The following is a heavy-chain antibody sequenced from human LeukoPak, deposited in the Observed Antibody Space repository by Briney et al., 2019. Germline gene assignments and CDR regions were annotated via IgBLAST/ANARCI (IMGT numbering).Heavy chain of an antibody. CDR2: INTNTGNP. CDR1: GYTFTSYA. Sequence: ALVKVSCKASGYTFTSYAMNWVRQAPGQGLEWMGWINTNTGNPTYAQGFTGRFVFSLDTSVSTASLQISSLKAEDTAVYYCARGYTRDMTSVTHFDYWGQGTLVTVSS. D-gene: IGHD4-17*01. CDR3: ARGYTRDMTSVTHFDY. V-gene: IGHV7-4-1*02. J-gene: IGHJ4*02.